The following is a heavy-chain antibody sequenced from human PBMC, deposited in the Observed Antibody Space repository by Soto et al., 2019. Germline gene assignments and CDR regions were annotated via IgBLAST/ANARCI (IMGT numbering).Heavy chain of an antibody. Sequence: QVQLVQSGAEVRKPGASVNVSCKTPGYIFTNYGVAWVRQAPGQGLELVAWISGYNGSPKHTQKFRGRVTVTTDSTTRTGYMELRNLRSDDTAVYYSARASAGALYDFWGQGTRVTVSS. J-gene: IGHJ4*02. CDR2: ISGYNGSP. D-gene: IGHD6-13*01. V-gene: IGHV1-18*01. CDR1: GYIFTNYG. CDR3: ARASAGALYDF.